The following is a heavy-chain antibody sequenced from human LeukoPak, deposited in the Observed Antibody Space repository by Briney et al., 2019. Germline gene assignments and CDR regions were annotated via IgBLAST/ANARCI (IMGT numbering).Heavy chain of an antibody. D-gene: IGHD3-22*01. CDR1: GFSFSSYW. J-gene: IGHJ3*02. V-gene: IGHV3-7*01. CDR2: IKRDGSQE. CDR3: ARDYSPQSGVYYFDAFDM. Sequence: GGSLRLSCAAPGFSFSSYWMTWVRQAPGKGLEWVANIKRDGSQEHYVDSVKGRFTISRDNTKSSLYLQMNSLRAEDTAVYYCARDYSPQSGVYYFDAFDMWGQGTMVTVSS.